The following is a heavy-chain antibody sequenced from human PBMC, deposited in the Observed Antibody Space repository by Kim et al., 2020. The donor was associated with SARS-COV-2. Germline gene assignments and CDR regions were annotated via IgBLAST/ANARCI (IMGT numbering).Heavy chain of an antibody. J-gene: IGHJ4*02. Sequence: SSYISYADSVKGRFTISRDNAKNSLYLQMNSLRAEDTAVYYCVPFTMSGYWGQGTLVTVSS. V-gene: IGHV3-21*01. D-gene: IGHD3-22*01. CDR2: SSYI. CDR3: VPFTMSGY.